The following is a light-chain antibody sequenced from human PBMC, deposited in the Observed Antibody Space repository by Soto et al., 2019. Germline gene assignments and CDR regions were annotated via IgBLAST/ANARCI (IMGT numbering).Light chain of an antibody. CDR2: DAS. V-gene: IGKV1-5*01. Sequence: EIQMTQSPSTLSASVGARVTITCRASQSISSWLAWYQQKPGKAPKLLIYDASSLESGVPSRFSGSGSGTEFTLTISSLQPDDCATYYCQQYNSYPWTFGQGTKVDIK. CDR1: QSISSW. CDR3: QQYNSYPWT. J-gene: IGKJ1*01.